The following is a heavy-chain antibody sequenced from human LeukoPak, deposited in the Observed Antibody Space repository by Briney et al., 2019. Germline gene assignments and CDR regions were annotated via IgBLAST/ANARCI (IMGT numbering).Heavy chain of an antibody. D-gene: IGHD3-22*01. Sequence: GGSLRLSCAASGFTFSSYAMSWVRQAPGKGLEWVSAISGSGGTTYYADSVRGRFTIARANSKHTLYLQMNSLRAEDTAVYYCAKDRGPPIVVVIFFDDWGQGTLVTVSS. CDR3: AKDRGPPIVVVIFFDD. CDR2: ISGSGGTT. J-gene: IGHJ4*02. CDR1: GFTFSSYA. V-gene: IGHV3-23*01.